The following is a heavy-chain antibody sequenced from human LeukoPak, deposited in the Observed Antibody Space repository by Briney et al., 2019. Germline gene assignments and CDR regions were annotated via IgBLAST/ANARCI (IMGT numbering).Heavy chain of an antibody. CDR1: GFTFSSYG. CDR2: IWYDGSNK. Sequence: QPGGSLRLSCAASGFTFSSYGMHWVRQAPGKGLEWVAVIWYDGSNKYYADSVKGRFTISRDNSKNTLYLQMNSLRAEDTAVYYCAKDDSSGAFDYWGQGTLVTVSS. D-gene: IGHD3-22*01. CDR3: AKDDSSGAFDY. V-gene: IGHV3-33*06. J-gene: IGHJ4*02.